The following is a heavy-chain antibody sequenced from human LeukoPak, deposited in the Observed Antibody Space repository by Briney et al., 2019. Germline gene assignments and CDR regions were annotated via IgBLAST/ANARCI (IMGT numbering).Heavy chain of an antibody. V-gene: IGHV3-30*04. Sequence: GGSLRLSCAASGFTFSGYAMHWVRQAPGKGLEWVAIISSDGSKIYYADSVKGRFTISRDNSKNTLYLQMNSLRAEDTAVYYCARDRGSLYSYGVDVWGQGTTVTVSS. J-gene: IGHJ6*02. D-gene: IGHD3-10*01. CDR1: GFTFSGYA. CDR2: ISSDGSKI. CDR3: ARDRGSLYSYGVDV.